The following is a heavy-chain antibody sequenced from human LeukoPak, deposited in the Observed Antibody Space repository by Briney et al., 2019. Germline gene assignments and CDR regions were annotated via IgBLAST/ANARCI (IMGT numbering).Heavy chain of an antibody. CDR2: IYYSGST. CDR3: ARLLPTYDYVWGSYRSVDAFDI. V-gene: IGHV4-39*01. Sequence: PSETLSLTCTVSGGSISSSSYYWGWIRQPPGKGLEWIGSIYYSGSTYYNPSLKSRVTISVDTSKNQFPLKLSSVTAADTAVYYCARLLPTYDYVWGSYRSVDAFDIWGQGTMVTVSS. D-gene: IGHD3-16*02. CDR1: GGSISSSSYY. J-gene: IGHJ3*02.